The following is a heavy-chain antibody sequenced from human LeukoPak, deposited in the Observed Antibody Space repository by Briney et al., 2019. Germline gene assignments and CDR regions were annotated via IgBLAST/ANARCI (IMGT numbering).Heavy chain of an antibody. CDR1: GGSFSVSY. J-gene: IGHJ4*02. CDR2: INHSGST. V-gene: IGHV4-34*01. Sequence: SESLSLTRAVYGGSFSVSYWCSISPPPGKGVEWIGEINHSGSTNYNPSLKSRATITVVTSKNQFSLKLSSVTAADTAVYYWAGDAGQLVVSYWGQGTLVTVSS. D-gene: IGHD6-6*01. CDR3: AGDAGQLVVSY.